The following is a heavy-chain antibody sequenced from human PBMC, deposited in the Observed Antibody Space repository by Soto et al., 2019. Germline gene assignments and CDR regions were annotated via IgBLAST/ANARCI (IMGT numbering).Heavy chain of an antibody. Sequence: QVQLVQSGAEAKKPGASVKVSCKASGYTFTSYGISWVRQAPGQGLEWMGWISAYNGNTNYAQKLQGRVTMTTDTSTSTAYMELRSLRSDDTAVYYCARVRANEGAVTKDAFDIWGQGTMVTVSS. CDR2: ISAYNGNT. J-gene: IGHJ3*02. V-gene: IGHV1-18*01. D-gene: IGHD6-19*01. CDR3: ARVRANEGAVTKDAFDI. CDR1: GYTFTSYG.